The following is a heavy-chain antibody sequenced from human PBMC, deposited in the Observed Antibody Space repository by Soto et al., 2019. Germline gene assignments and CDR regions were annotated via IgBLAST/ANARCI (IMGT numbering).Heavy chain of an antibody. Sequence: GESLKISCEGSGYTFSTSWLAWVRQMPGKGLEWMGIIYPDDSDTRYSPSFQGQVTFSADKFIRTAYLQWRSLKASDTAMYYCASNRGKLLSPKCPYGMDLCSQGTPGTV. J-gene: IGHJ6*02. D-gene: IGHD2-15*01. CDR3: ASNRGKLLSPKCPYGMDL. CDR1: GYTFSTSW. CDR2: IYPDDSDT. V-gene: IGHV5-51*01.